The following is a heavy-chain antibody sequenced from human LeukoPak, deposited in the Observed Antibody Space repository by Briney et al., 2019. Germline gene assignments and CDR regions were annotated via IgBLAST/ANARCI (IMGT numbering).Heavy chain of an antibody. V-gene: IGHV3-33*06. CDR1: GFTFSTYH. D-gene: IGHD2-21*02. CDR2: MWYDGSNE. Sequence: GGSLRLSCAASGFTFSTYHMHWVRQAPGKGLEWVAIMWYDGSNEYYANSVKGRFTISRDNSKHTVYLQMNSLRADDTAVYYCAKRGIVSEVTAPFDYWGQGTLVTVSS. CDR3: AKRGIVSEVTAPFDY. J-gene: IGHJ4*02.